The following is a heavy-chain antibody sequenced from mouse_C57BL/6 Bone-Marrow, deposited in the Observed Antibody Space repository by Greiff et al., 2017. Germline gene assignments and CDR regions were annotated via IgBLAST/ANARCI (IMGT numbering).Heavy chain of an antibody. D-gene: IGHD1-1*02. V-gene: IGHV5-16*01. Sequence: EVHLVESEGGLVQPGSSMKLSCTASGFTFSDYYMAWVRQVPEKGLEWVANINYDGSSTYYLDSLKGRFIISRDNAKNILYLQMSRLKSKDTATYYSARDGWRMDYWGQGTSVTVSS. CDR2: INYDGSST. J-gene: IGHJ4*01. CDR3: ARDGWRMDY. CDR1: GFTFSDYY.